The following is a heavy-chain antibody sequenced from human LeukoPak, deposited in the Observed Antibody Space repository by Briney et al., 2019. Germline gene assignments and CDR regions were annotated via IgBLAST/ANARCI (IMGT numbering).Heavy chain of an antibody. Sequence: ASVKVSCKASGGTFSSYAISWVRQAPGQGLEWMGWISAYNGNTNYAQKLQGRVTMTTDTSTSTAYMELRSLRSDDTAVYYCARDWGITMVRGVINYGMDVWGQGTTVTVSS. D-gene: IGHD3-10*01. CDR2: ISAYNGNT. CDR1: GGTFSSYA. V-gene: IGHV1-18*01. J-gene: IGHJ6*02. CDR3: ARDWGITMVRGVINYGMDV.